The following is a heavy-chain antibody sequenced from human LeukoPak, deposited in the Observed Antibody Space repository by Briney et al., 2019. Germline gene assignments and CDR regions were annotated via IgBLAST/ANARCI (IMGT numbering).Heavy chain of an antibody. J-gene: IGHJ6*03. Sequence: SETLSLTCTLSGGTVTSSTYFWGWIRQPPGKGLEWIGSISYSGANYYNPSLKSRVTISVDTSKNQFSLKLSSVTAADTAVYYCARLGPGGCSSTSCRPPYYYYYMDVWGKGTTVTVSS. V-gene: IGHV4-39*07. CDR1: GGTVTSSTYF. CDR2: ISYSGAN. D-gene: IGHD2-2*01. CDR3: ARLGPGGCSSTSCRPPYYYYYMDV.